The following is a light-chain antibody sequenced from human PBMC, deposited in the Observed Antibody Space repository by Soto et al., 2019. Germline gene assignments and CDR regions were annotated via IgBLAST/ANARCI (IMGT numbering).Light chain of an antibody. CDR2: GAS. J-gene: IGKJ2*03. CDR1: QNVSSSN. V-gene: IGKV3-20*01. CDR3: QQYGTSPVS. Sequence: EIVLTQSPGTLSLSPGERATLSCRASQNVSSSNLAWYQQKPGQAPRLLIFGASSRATGIPDRFSGSGSGTAFTVTISRLEPEDFAVYFCQQYGTSPVSFGQGTRLEIK.